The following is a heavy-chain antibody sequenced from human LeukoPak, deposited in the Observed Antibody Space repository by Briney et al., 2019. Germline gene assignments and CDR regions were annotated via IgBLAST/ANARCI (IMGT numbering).Heavy chain of an antibody. CDR2: IRYDGSDK. V-gene: IGHV3-30*02. J-gene: IGHJ6*03. Sequence: GRSLRLSCAASGFTFSTYGMHWVRQAPGKGLEWVSFIRYDGSDKYYADSVKGRFTISRDDSKYTVYLQMNSLRVDDTAVYYCAKDRCSNGIGCYYYYMDVWGKGTTVTISS. D-gene: IGHD2-8*01. CDR1: GFTFSTYG. CDR3: AKDRCSNGIGCYYYYMDV.